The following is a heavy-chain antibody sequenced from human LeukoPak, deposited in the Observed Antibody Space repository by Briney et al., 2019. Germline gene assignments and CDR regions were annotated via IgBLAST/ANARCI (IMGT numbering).Heavy chain of an antibody. Sequence: ASVKVSCKASGYTFTSYYMHWVRQAPGQGLEWMGWINPNSGGTNYAQKFQGWVTMTRDTSISTAYMELSRLRSDDTAVYYCATTRTYYYDSSGPDAFDIWGQGTMVTVSS. J-gene: IGHJ3*02. CDR1: GYTFTSYY. CDR3: ATTRTYYYDSSGPDAFDI. D-gene: IGHD3-22*01. V-gene: IGHV1-2*04. CDR2: INPNSGGT.